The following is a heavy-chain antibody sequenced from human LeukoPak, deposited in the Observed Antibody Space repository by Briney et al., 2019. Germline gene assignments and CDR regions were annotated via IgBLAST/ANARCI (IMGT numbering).Heavy chain of an antibody. Sequence: GGSLRLSCAASGFTFSSYAMSWVRQAPGKGLEWVSAISGSGGSTYYADSVKGRFTISRDNSKNTLYLQMNSLRAEDTAVYYCAKAGRRYSSSWYIPRDLNWFDPWGQGTLVTVSS. J-gene: IGHJ5*02. CDR3: AKAGRRYSSSWYIPRDLNWFDP. V-gene: IGHV3-23*01. D-gene: IGHD6-13*01. CDR2: ISGSGGST. CDR1: GFTFSSYA.